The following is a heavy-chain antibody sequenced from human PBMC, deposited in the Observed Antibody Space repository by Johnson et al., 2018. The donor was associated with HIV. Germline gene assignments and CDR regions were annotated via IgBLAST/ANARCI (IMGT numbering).Heavy chain of an antibody. D-gene: IGHD2-21*01. CDR3: ARIRVAIVTEVGAFDI. V-gene: IGHV3-20*04. CDR1: GFTFDDYA. J-gene: IGHJ3*02. CDR2: INWNGART. Sequence: VQLVESGGGVERPGGSLRLSCAASGFTFDDYAMSWVRQAPGKGLEWVSGINWNGARTGYADSVKGRFTISRDNAKNSLYLQMNSLRPEDTAVYFCARIRVAIVTEVGAFDIWGQGTRVTVSS.